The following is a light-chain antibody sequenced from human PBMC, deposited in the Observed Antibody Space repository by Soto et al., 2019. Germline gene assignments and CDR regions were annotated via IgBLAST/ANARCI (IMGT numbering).Light chain of an antibody. CDR2: GAS. J-gene: IGKJ1*01. CDR1: QSVISSY. Sequence: EVVLTQSPGSLSLSPGERATLSCRASQSVISSYLAWYQQKPGQAPRLLIYGASSRATGIPDRFSGSGSGTDFTLTISRLEPEDCAVYYCQQFGGSLTWTFGQGTKVESK. CDR3: QQFGGSLTWT. V-gene: IGKV3-20*01.